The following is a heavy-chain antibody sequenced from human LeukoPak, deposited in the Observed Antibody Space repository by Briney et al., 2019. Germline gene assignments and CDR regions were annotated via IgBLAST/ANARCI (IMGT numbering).Heavy chain of an antibody. J-gene: IGHJ4*02. CDR1: GFTFSSYA. V-gene: IGHV3-23*01. D-gene: IGHD1-7*01. CDR2: ISGSGGST. CDR3: AKKTGTVDRYFDY. Sequence: GGSLRLSCAASGFTFSSYAMSWVRQASGKGLEWVSVISGSGGSTSYADSVKGRFTISRDNSKNTLYLQMHSLRAEDTAVYYCAKKTGTVDRYFDYWGQGTLVTVSS.